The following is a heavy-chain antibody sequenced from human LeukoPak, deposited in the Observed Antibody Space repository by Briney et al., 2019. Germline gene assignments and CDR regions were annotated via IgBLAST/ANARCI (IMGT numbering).Heavy chain of an antibody. CDR2: IYYSGST. V-gene: IGHV4-39*07. D-gene: IGHD6-19*01. J-gene: IGHJ4*02. Sequence: SETLSLTCTVSGGSISSSSYYWGWIRQPPGKGLEWIGSIYYSGSTYYNPSLKSRVTISVDTSKNQFSLKLSSVTAADTAVYYCTRDEGRAVAWPESYWGQGTLVTVSS. CDR3: TRDEGRAVAWPESY. CDR1: GGSISSSSYY.